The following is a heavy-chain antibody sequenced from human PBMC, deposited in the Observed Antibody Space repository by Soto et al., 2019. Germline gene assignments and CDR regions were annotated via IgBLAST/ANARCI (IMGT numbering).Heavy chain of an antibody. J-gene: IGHJ4*02. CDR1: VYTFTSYG. Sequence: QVQLVQSGAEVKKPGASVKVSCKASVYTFTSYGISWVRQAPGQGLECMGWISAYNGNPNYAKKLQGRVTMTADTSTRPDEMELRSMRSDDTAVYYCARERCSSTSCYFMADYWGQGTLVTVSS. D-gene: IGHD2-2*01. CDR3: ARERCSSTSCYFMADY. CDR2: ISAYNGNP. V-gene: IGHV1-18*01.